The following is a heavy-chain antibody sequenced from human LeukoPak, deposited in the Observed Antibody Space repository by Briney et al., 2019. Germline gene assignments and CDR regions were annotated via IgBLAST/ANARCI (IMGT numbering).Heavy chain of an antibody. CDR2: IYYSGST. V-gene: IGHV4-59*08. CDR1: GGSISSYY. Sequence: SETLSLTCTVSGGSISSYYWSWIRRPPGKGLEWIGYIYYSGSTNYNPSLKSRVTISVDTSKNQFSLKLSSVTAADTAEYYSARHQQLKGGGGAFDIWGQGTMVTVSS. D-gene: IGHD3-16*01. CDR3: ARHQQLKGGGGAFDI. J-gene: IGHJ3*02.